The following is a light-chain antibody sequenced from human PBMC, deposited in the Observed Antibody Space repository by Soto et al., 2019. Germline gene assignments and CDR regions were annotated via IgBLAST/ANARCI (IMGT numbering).Light chain of an antibody. J-gene: IGLJ2*01. CDR3: CSYAGRTTSVV. Sequence: QSALTQPASVSGSPGQSITISCTGTSSDVGSYNLVSWYQQHPGKAPKLMIYEGSKRPSGISNRFSGSKSGNTASLTISGHQAGDEADYYSCSYAGRTTSVVSGGGTKLPVL. CDR2: EGS. CDR1: SSDVGSYNL. V-gene: IGLV2-23*01.